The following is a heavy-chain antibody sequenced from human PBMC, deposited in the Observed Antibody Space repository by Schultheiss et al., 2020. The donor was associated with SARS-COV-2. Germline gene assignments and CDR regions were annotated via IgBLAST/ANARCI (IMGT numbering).Heavy chain of an antibody. D-gene: IGHD3-3*01. Sequence: GGSLRLSCAASGFTFSSYSMNWVRQAPGKGLEWVSSISSRGTYIYYADSVKGRFTISRDNSKKTLHLQMNSLRAEDTAVYYCASEAGDFWSGYNYCFDYWGLGTLVTVSS. CDR2: ISSRGTYI. J-gene: IGHJ4*02. V-gene: IGHV3-21*01. CDR1: GFTFSSYS. CDR3: ASEAGDFWSGYNYCFDY.